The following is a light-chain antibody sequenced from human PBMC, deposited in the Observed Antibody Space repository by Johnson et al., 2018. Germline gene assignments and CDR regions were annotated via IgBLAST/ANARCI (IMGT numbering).Light chain of an antibody. V-gene: IGLV1-51*02. CDR2: ENN. CDR3: GTWDSSLSAGNV. CDR1: SSNIGNNY. Sequence: QSVLTQPPSVSAAPGQKVTISCSGSSSNIGNNYVSWYQQLTGTAPKLLIYENNKRPSGIPDRFSGSKSGTSATLVITGLQTGDEADYYCGTWDSSLSAGNVFGTGTKVTVL. J-gene: IGLJ1*01.